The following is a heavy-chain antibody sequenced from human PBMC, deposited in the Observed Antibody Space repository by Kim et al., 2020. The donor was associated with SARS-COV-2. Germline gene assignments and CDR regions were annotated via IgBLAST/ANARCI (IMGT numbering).Heavy chain of an antibody. J-gene: IGHJ5*02. V-gene: IGHV4-4*02. CDR2: INHSGST. Sequence: SETLSLTCAVSGASISSSSWWAWVRQPPGKGLEWIGEINHSGSTDYNPSLKSRVTILVDKSKNQFSLKVTSVTAADTAVYFCARGVSSAWTLRDWFDPWGQGALVTVSS. CDR1: GASISSSSW. D-gene: IGHD6-25*01. CDR3: ARGVSSAWTLRDWFDP.